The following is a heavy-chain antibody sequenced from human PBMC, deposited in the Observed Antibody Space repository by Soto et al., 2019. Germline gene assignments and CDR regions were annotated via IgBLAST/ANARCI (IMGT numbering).Heavy chain of an antibody. CDR1: GAPIAVFY. V-gene: IGHV4-59*01. J-gene: IGHJ6*02. CDR2: LYYTGNT. CDR3: ARGGSEGGLDI. D-gene: IGHD3-10*01. Sequence: QLQESGPGVVKPSETLSLTCTVSGAPIAVFYLTWIRQAPGKGLEWIGYLYYTGNTNYSPSLKSRVAMSMDTSKKHFYLTLTSATAADTAVYFCARGGSEGGLDIWGQGTTVTVSS.